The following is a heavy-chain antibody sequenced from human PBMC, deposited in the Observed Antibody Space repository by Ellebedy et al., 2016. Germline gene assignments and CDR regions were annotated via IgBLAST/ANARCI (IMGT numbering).Heavy chain of an antibody. CDR1: GFTFSSYG. CDR2: IWYDGSNK. Sequence: GGSLRLSCAASGFTFSSYGMHWVRQAPGKGLEWVAVIWYDGSNKYYADSVKGRFTISRDNSKNTLYLQMNSLRAEDTAVYYCARDRRDLSAVAGTNGLDYWGQGTLVTVSS. CDR3: ARDRRDLSAVAGTNGLDY. J-gene: IGHJ4*02. V-gene: IGHV3-33*08. D-gene: IGHD6-19*01.